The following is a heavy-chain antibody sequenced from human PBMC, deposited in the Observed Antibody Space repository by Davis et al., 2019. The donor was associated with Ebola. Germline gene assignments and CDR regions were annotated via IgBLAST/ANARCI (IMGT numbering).Heavy chain of an antibody. CDR3: AKGEDYFDY. CDR2: IKQDGSEK. V-gene: IGHV3-7*03. CDR1: GFTFSSYC. J-gene: IGHJ4*02. Sequence: PWGSLRLSCAASGFTFSSYCMRWVCQAPGKGLEWVANIKQDGSEKYYVDSVKGRFTISRDNSKNTLYLQMNSLRAEDTAVYYCAKGEDYFDYWGQGTLVTVSS.